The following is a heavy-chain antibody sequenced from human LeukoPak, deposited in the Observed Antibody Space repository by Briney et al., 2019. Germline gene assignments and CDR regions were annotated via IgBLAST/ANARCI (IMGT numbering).Heavy chain of an antibody. J-gene: IGHJ4*02. Sequence: GGSLRLSCAASGFTFSDYYMSWIRQAPGKGLEWVSYISSTGNTMYYADSVKGRFTISRDNSKNTLYLQMNSLRAEDTAVYYCARDPDGSGGDYWGQGTLVTVSS. CDR3: ARDPDGSGGDY. V-gene: IGHV3-11*04. CDR1: GFTFSDYY. CDR2: ISSTGNTM.